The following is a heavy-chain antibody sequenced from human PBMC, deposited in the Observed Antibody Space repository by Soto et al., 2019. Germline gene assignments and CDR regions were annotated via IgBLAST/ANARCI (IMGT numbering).Heavy chain of an antibody. CDR1: GFTFSSYA. CDR2: ISGSGGST. V-gene: IGHV3-23*01. J-gene: IGHJ6*02. Sequence: GGSLRLSCAASGFTFSSYAMSWVRQAPGKGLEWVSAISGSGGSTYYADSVKGRFTISRDNSKNSLYLQMNSLRAEDTAVYYCASLRFLEWLPPGTMDVWGQGTTVTVSS. CDR3: ASLRFLEWLPPGTMDV. D-gene: IGHD3-3*01.